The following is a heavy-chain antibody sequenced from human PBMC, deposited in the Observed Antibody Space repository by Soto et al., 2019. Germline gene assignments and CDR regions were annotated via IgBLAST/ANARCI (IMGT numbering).Heavy chain of an antibody. CDR2: INPSGGST. D-gene: IGHD5-12*01. J-gene: IGHJ3*02. CDR3: ARPRDGYTYHDAFDI. Sequence: ASVKVSCKASGYTFTSYYMHWVRQAPGRGLEWMGIINPSGGSTSYAQKFQGRVTLTRDTSTSTVYMELCSLRSEDTAVYYCARPRDGYTYHDAFDIWGQGTMVTVSS. V-gene: IGHV1-46*01. CDR1: GYTFTSYY.